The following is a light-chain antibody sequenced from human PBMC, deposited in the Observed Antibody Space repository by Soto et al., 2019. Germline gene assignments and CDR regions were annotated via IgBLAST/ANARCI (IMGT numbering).Light chain of an antibody. CDR3: QQYNNWPQT. CDR2: GAS. Sequence: EIVMTQSPVTLSVSPGERATLSCRASQSVSSKLAWYQQKPGQAPRLLIYGASTRATGIPARFSGSGSGTEFTLSISSLQSDDFAVYCCQQYNNWPQTFGQGTKLEIK. CDR1: QSVSSK. V-gene: IGKV3-15*01. J-gene: IGKJ2*01.